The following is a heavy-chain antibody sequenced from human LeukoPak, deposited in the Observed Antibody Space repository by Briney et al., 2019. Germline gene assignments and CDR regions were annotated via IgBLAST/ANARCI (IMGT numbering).Heavy chain of an antibody. CDR1: GFVFTSYG. CDR3: AKDSRHRIVGTTTFLDY. V-gene: IGHV3-30*02. CDR2: IRYDGSIK. J-gene: IGHJ4*02. D-gene: IGHD1-26*01. Sequence: GGSLRLSCAASGFVFTSYGMHWVRQAPGKGLEWVAFIRYDGSIKFYADSVKGRFTISRDNSRNTLYLQMNSLRAEDTAVYYCAKDSRHRIVGTTTFLDYWGQGTLVTVSS.